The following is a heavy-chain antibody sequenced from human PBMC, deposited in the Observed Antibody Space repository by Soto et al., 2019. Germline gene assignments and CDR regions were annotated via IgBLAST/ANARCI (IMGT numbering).Heavy chain of an antibody. V-gene: IGHV3-21*01. CDR1: S. CDR3: ARDRVWYYYDISGYAAFDI. Sequence: SMNRNRQAPGKGLEWVSSISSSSSYIYYADSVKGRFTISRDNAKNSLYLQMNSLRAEDTAVYYCARDRVWYYYDISGYAAFDICARWTILPVS. J-gene: IGHJ3*02. CDR2: ISSSSSYI. D-gene: IGHD3-22*01.